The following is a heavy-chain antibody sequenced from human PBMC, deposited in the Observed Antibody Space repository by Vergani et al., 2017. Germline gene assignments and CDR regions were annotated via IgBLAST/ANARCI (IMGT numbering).Heavy chain of an antibody. V-gene: IGHV1-69*12. Sequence: QVQLVQSGAEVKKPGSSVKVSCKASGGTFSSYAISWVRQAPGQGLEWMGGIIPIFGTANYAQKFQGRVTITADESTSTAYMELSSLRSEDTAVYYCARGRXQLWNNYYYYGMDVWGQGTTVTVSS. CDR3: ARGRXQLWNNYYYYGMDV. CDR1: GGTFSSYA. CDR2: IIPIFGTA. D-gene: IGHD5-18*01. J-gene: IGHJ6*02.